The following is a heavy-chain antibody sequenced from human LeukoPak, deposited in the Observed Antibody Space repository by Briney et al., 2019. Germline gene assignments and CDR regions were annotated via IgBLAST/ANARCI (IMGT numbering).Heavy chain of an antibody. CDR2: ISSSSSYI. V-gene: IGHV3-21*01. CDR3: ARARFGESPWYYYYYYGMDV. CDR1: GFTFSSYS. D-gene: IGHD3-10*01. Sequence: GSLRLSCAASGFTFSSYSMNWVRQAPGKGLEWVSSISSSSSYIYYADSVKGRFTISRDNAKNSLYLQMNSLRAEDTAVYYCARARFGESPWYYYYYYGMDVWGQGTTVTVSS. J-gene: IGHJ6*02.